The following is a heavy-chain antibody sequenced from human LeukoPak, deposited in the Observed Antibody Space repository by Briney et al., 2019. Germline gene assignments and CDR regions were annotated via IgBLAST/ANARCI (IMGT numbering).Heavy chain of an antibody. J-gene: IGHJ6*03. CDR1: GGSISSYY. CDR3: ARATIDYYYYMDV. Sequence: SETLSLTCTVSGGSISSYYWSWIRQPPGKGLEWIGYIYYSGSTNYNPSLKSRVTISVDTSKNQFSLKLSSVTAADTAVYYCARATIDYYYYMDVWGKGTTVTISS. CDR2: IYYSGST. D-gene: IGHD3-9*01. V-gene: IGHV4-59*01.